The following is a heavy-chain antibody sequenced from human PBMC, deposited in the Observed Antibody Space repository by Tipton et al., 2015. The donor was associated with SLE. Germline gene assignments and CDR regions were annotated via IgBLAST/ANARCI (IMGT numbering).Heavy chain of an antibody. V-gene: IGHV3-30*02. J-gene: IGHJ4*02. CDR2: IQYDGSKK. CDR3: VKGGERPDY. CDR1: GFTVINNY. D-gene: IGHD1-26*01. Sequence: SLRLSCAASGFTVINNYMTWVRQAPGKGLEWVAFIQYDGSKKYYGDSGKGRFTVSRDNSKNTLYLQMNSLRHEDRAMYYCVKGGERPDYWGQGTLVTVSS.